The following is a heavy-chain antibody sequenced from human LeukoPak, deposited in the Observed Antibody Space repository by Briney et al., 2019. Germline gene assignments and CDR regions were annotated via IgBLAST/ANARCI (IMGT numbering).Heavy chain of an antibody. Sequence: GGSLRLSCAASGFTFSDYFMSWIRQAPGKGLEWVSHISSSGTIYYADSVKGRATISRDNAKNSLYLQMNSLRAEDTAVYYCARPAYCGGNCYYFPDYWGQGTLVTVSS. CDR2: ISSSGTI. V-gene: IGHV3-11*04. CDR1: GFTFSDYF. CDR3: ARPAYCGGNCYYFPDY. D-gene: IGHD2-21*02. J-gene: IGHJ4*02.